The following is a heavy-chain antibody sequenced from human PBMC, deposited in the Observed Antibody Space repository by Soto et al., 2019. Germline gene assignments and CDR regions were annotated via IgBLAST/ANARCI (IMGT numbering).Heavy chain of an antibody. CDR1: GYSFTSYG. V-gene: IGHV1-69*04. CDR3: AREVRYFDWSEAFDI. CDR2: IIPILGIA. D-gene: IGHD3-9*01. J-gene: IGHJ3*02. Sequence: SVKVSCKASGYSFTSYGISWVRQAPGQGLEWMGRIIPILGIANYAQKFQGRVTITADKSTSTAYMELSSLRSEDTAVYYCAREVRYFDWSEAFDIWGQGTMVTVSS.